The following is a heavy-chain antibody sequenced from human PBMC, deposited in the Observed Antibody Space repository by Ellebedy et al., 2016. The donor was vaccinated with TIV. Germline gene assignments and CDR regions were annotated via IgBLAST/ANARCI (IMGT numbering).Heavy chain of an antibody. Sequence: SETLSLTCTVSGASISSYYWSWIRQTPGQGLEWIGYIDFSGSTNYNPSLKSRVTISVDTSKNQFSLKLNSVTAADTAVYYCARAFSEFEYYNILTGYFWFDPWGQGTLVTVST. V-gene: IGHV4-59*01. CDR3: ARAFSEFEYYNILTGYFWFDP. J-gene: IGHJ5*02. CDR1: GASISSYY. CDR2: IDFSGST. D-gene: IGHD3-9*01.